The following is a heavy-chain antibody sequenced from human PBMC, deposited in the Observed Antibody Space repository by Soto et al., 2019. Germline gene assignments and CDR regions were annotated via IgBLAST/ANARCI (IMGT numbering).Heavy chain of an antibody. Sequence: GASVKVSCKASGYTFTSYGISWVRQAPGQGLEWMGWISAYNGNTNYAQKLQGRVTMTTDTSTSTAYMELRSLRSDDTAVYYCARVFTIFGVVIRNFDYWGQGTLVTVS. CDR1: GYTFTSYG. CDR3: ARVFTIFGVVIRNFDY. D-gene: IGHD3-3*01. J-gene: IGHJ4*02. CDR2: ISAYNGNT. V-gene: IGHV1-18*01.